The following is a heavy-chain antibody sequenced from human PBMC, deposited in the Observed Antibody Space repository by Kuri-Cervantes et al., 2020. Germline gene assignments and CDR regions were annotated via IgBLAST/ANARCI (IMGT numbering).Heavy chain of an antibody. CDR1: GFTVSSNY. D-gene: IGHD3-9*01. CDR3: ARAGYYDILTGYSANDY. J-gene: IGHJ4*02. V-gene: IGHV3-11*01. CDR2: ISSSGSTI. Sequence: GGSLRLSCAASGFTVSSNYMSWVRQAPGKGLEWVSYISSSGSTIYYADSVKGRFTISRDNAKNSLYLQVNSLRAEDTAVYYCARAGYYDILTGYSANDYWGQGTLVTVSS.